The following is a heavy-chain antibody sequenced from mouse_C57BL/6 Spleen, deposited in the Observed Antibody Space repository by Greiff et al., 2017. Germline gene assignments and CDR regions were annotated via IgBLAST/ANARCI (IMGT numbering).Heavy chain of an antibody. V-gene: IGHV14-2*01. CDR3: ARELGPYYFDD. J-gene: IGHJ2*01. D-gene: IGHD4-1*01. CDR2: IDPEDGET. Sequence: EVKLLESGAELVKPGASVKLSCTASGFNIKDYYMHWVKQRTEQGLEWIGRIDPEDGETKYAPKFQGKATITANTSSNTACLQLSSLTSEDTAVSYCARELGPYYFDDWGQGTTLTVSS. CDR1: GFNIKDYY.